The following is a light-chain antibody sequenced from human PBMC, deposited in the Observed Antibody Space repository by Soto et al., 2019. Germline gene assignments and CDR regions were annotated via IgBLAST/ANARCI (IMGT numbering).Light chain of an antibody. CDR2: GAS. CDR1: QSINNW. J-gene: IGKJ2*01. CDR3: QHYNGY. Sequence: DIQMTQSPSTLSASVGDRVTITCRASQSINNWLAWYQLKPGKAPKLLIYGASSLESGVPSRFSGSGSGTEFPHTISSLQPDDFATYYCQHYNGYFGQGTKLELK. V-gene: IGKV1-5*03.